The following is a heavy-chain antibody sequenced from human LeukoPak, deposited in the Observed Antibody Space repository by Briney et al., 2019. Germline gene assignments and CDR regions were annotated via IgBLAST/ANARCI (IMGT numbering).Heavy chain of an antibody. D-gene: IGHD2-2*01. Sequence: ASVKVSCKASGYTFTSYGISWVRQAPGQGLEWMGWISAYNGNTNYAQKLQGRVTMTTDTSTSTAHMELRSLRSDDTAVYYCAIGGIVVARRGGWERTERNNWFDPWGQGTLVTVSS. CDR2: ISAYNGNT. V-gene: IGHV1-18*01. J-gene: IGHJ5*02. CDR3: AIGGIVVARRGGWERTERNNWFDP. CDR1: GYTFTSYG.